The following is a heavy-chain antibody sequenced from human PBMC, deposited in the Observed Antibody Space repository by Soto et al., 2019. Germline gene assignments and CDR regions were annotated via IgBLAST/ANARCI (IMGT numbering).Heavy chain of an antibody. Sequence: GASVKVSCKTSGYTFSDHYTHWVRQAPGQGLEWMGWINPNSGGTNYAQKFQGRVTMTRDTSISTAYMELSRLRSDDTAVYYCARSSGWYGVWFDPWGQGTLVTVS. CDR1: GYTFSDHY. V-gene: IGHV1-2*02. D-gene: IGHD6-19*01. CDR2: INPNSGGT. J-gene: IGHJ5*02. CDR3: ARSSGWYGVWFDP.